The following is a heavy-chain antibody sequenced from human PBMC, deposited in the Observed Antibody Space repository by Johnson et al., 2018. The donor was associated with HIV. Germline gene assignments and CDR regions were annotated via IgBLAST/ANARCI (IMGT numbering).Heavy chain of an antibody. J-gene: IGHJ3*02. CDR3: ARELGYCSGGSCHDAFDI. D-gene: IGHD2-15*01. V-gene: IGHV3-20*04. Sequence: VQLVESGGGLVQPGGSLRLSCAASGFTFSSYAMSWVRQAPGKGLEWVSGINWNGGRTGYADSVKGRFTISRDNAKNSLYLQMNSLRAEDTALYYCARELGYCSGGSCHDAFDIWGQGTMVTVSS. CDR1: GFTFSSYA. CDR2: INWNGGRT.